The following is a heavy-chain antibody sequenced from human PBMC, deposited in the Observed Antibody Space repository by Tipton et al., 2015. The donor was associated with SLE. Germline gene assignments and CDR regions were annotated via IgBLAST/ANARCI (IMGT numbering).Heavy chain of an antibody. V-gene: IGHV3-33*01. CDR3: ARGTTTIYDY. J-gene: IGHJ4*02. Sequence: RSLRLSCAASGFIFSTYGMHWVRQAPGKGLDWVAVIWYDGSNKYYEDSVKGRFTISRDNSKNTLYLQMNSLRAEDTAVYYCARGTTTIYDYWGQGTLVTVSS. D-gene: IGHD1-1*01. CDR2: IWYDGSNK. CDR1: GFIFSTYG.